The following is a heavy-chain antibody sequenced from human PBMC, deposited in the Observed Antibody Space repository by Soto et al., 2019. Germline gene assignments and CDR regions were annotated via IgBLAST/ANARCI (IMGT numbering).Heavy chain of an antibody. CDR3: AKDHSTYYYYYGMDV. J-gene: IGHJ6*02. V-gene: IGHV3-30*18. D-gene: IGHD2-2*01. CDR1: GFTFSSYG. CDR2: ISYDGSNK. Sequence: QVQLVESGGGVVQPGRSLRLSCAASGFTFSSYGMHWVRQAPGKGLEWVAVISYDGSNKYYADSVKGRFTISRDNSKNTLYLQMHSLRAEDTAVYYCAKDHSTYYYYYGMDVWGQGTTVTVSS.